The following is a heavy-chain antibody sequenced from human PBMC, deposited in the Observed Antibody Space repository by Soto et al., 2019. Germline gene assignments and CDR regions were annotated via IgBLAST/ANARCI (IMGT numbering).Heavy chain of an antibody. CDR1: GGTFTNYT. CDR3: AIGIGVRYFDWTFEY. D-gene: IGHD3-9*01. V-gene: IGHV1-69*06. Sequence: QVQLVQSGAEVKKPGSSVKVSCKASGGTFTNYTISWVRQAPGQGLEWMGGFITMFGTTNHAQKFQGRVTINANKSTTTANMELSSLRSEDTAVYSCAIGIGVRYFDWTFEYWGQGPRVTVSS. J-gene: IGHJ4*02. CDR2: FITMFGTT.